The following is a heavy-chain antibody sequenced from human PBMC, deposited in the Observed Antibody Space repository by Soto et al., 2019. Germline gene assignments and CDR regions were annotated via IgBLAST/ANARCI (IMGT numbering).Heavy chain of an antibody. Sequence: QVQLLQSGAEVKKPGASVKLSCETSGYTFTTYAIHWVRQAPGQGLEWVGWINPGKGDTKYSPKFQARVTITRDTSASTAYMGLSSLRSEDTAVYYCAREGFSNGYHYWGQGTLVTVS. CDR1: GYTFTTYA. CDR3: AREGFSNGYHY. V-gene: IGHV1-3*01. J-gene: IGHJ4*02. D-gene: IGHD5-18*01. CDR2: INPGKGDT.